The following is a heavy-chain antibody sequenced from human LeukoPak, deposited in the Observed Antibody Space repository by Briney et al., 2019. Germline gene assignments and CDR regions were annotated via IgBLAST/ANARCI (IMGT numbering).Heavy chain of an antibody. Sequence: ASVKVSCKASGYTFTSYGISWVRQAPGQGLEWMGWISAYNGNTNYAQKLQGRVTITADESTSTAYMELSSLRSEDTAVYYCARASITFGGVIVIRAFDYWGQGTLVTVSS. CDR2: ISAYNGNT. V-gene: IGHV1-18*01. CDR3: ARASITFGGVIVIRAFDY. CDR1: GYTFTSYG. D-gene: IGHD3-16*02. J-gene: IGHJ4*02.